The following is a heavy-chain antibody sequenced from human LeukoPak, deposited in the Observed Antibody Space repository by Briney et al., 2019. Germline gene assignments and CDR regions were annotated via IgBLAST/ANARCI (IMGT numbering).Heavy chain of an antibody. CDR3: ARVSHALGIYYYYYYMDV. CDR2: IYYSGST. CDR1: GGSISSGGYY. D-gene: IGHD2-2*01. J-gene: IGHJ6*03. V-gene: IGHV4-31*03. Sequence: SQTLSLTCTVSGGSISSGGYYWSWIRQHPGTGLEWIGYIYYSGSTYYNPSLKSRVTISVDTSKNQFSLKLSSVTAADTAVYYCARVSHALGIYYYYYYMDVWGKGTTVTVSS.